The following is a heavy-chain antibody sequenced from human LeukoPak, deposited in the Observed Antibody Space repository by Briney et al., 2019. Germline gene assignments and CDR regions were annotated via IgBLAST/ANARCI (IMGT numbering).Heavy chain of an antibody. CDR2: ISGSGGST. V-gene: IGHV3-23*01. CDR1: GFTFSSYA. J-gene: IGHJ4*02. Sequence: GGSLRLSCAASGFTFSSYAMSWVRQAPGKALEWVSAISGSGGSTYYADSVKGRFTISRDNSKNTLYLQMNSPRAEDTAVYYCAKDLGRITMIVVVITLDYWGQGTLVTVSS. CDR3: AKDLGRITMIVVVITLDY. D-gene: IGHD3-22*01.